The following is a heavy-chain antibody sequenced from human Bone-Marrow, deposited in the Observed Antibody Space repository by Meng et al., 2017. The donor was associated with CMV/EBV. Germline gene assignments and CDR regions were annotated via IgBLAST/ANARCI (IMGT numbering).Heavy chain of an antibody. D-gene: IGHD4-17*01. J-gene: IGHJ4*02. Sequence: SCKGSGYIFAPYLFGWFRQKPGKGLYWLGIIYPGASDTRYSPSFHGQVTISVDKSINTAYLQWSSLKASDTAIYYCARHLRRSPFDSWGQGTLVTVSS. CDR2: IYPGASDT. CDR1: GYIFAPYL. V-gene: IGHV5-51*01. CDR3: ARHLRRSPFDS.